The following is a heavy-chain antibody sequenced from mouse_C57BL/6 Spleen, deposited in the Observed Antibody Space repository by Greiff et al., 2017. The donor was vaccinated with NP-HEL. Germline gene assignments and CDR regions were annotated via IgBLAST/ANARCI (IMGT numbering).Heavy chain of an antibody. CDR3: ASHSLGTFDY. CDR1: GYSITRGSS. Sequence: EVQLQESGPGLVKPSQSLSLTCSVTGYSITRGSSCNWIRQFPGNKLEWMGYISYDGSNNYNPSLKNRISITRDTSKNQFFLKLNSVTTEDTATYYCASHSLGTFDYWGQGTTLTVSS. CDR2: ISYDGSN. J-gene: IGHJ2*01. D-gene: IGHD2-14*01. V-gene: IGHV3-6*01.